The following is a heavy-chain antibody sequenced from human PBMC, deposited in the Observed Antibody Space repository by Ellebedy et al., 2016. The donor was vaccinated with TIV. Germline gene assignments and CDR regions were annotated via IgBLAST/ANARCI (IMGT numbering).Heavy chain of an antibody. CDR2: ISAYNGNT. Sequence: AASVKVSCKASGYTFTSYGISWVRQAPGQGLEWMGWISAYNGNTNYAQKFQGRVTMTEDTSTDTAYMELSSLRSEDTAVYYCATASPNPLYRDAFDIWGQGTMVTVSS. D-gene: IGHD2-2*02. CDR1: GYTFTSYG. J-gene: IGHJ3*02. CDR3: ATASPNPLYRDAFDI. V-gene: IGHV1-18*01.